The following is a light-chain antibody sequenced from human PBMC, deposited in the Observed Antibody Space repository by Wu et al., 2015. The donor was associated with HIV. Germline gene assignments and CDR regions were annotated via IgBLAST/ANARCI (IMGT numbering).Light chain of an antibody. J-gene: IGKJ3*01. CDR3: QQYDTSLFA. CDR2: GTS. Sequence: EIVLTQSPGTLSLSPGERATLSCRASQSVSSSYLAWYQQKPGQAPRLLIYGTSSRATGIPDRFSGSGSGTDFTLIISRLEPEDSAVYYCQQYDTSLFAFGPGTKVDIK. CDR1: QSVSSSY. V-gene: IGKV3-20*01.